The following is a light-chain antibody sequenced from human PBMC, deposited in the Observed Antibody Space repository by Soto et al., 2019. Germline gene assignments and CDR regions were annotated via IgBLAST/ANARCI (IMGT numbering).Light chain of an antibody. CDR3: EAWDYSLNGPV. CDR2: SNN. J-gene: IGLJ2*01. CDR1: SSNIGSNT. V-gene: IGLV1-44*01. Sequence: QSVLTQPPSASGTPGQRVTISCSGSSSNIGSNTVNWYQQLPGTAPKLLIYSNNKRPSGVPVRFSGSKYGTSASLAISGLQSEDEADYYCEAWDYSLNGPVFGGGTKLTVL.